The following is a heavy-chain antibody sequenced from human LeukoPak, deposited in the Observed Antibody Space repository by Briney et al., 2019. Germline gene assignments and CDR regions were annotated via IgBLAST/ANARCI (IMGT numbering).Heavy chain of an antibody. J-gene: IGHJ4*02. CDR3: ARQGNPGVVPAVEFDY. V-gene: IGHV4-59*01. CDR2: IYYSGST. Sequence: SETLSLTCTVSGGSISSYYWSWIRQPPGKGLEWIGYIYYSGSTNYNPSLKSRVTISVDTSKNQFSLKLSSVTAADTAVYYCARQGNPGVVPAVEFDYWGQGTLVTVSS. CDR1: GGSISSYY. D-gene: IGHD2-2*01.